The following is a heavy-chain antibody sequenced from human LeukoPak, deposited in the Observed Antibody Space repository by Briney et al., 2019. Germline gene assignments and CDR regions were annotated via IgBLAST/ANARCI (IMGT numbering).Heavy chain of an antibody. CDR2: ISGSSSYI. CDR3: ASGYSYGYDS. Sequence: PGGSLRLSCAASGFTFSSYTMNWVRQAPGKGLEWVSPISGSSSYIYYADSVKGRFTISRDNAKNSLYLQMISLRAEDTAVYYCASGYSYGYDSWGQGTLVTVSS. CDR1: GFTFSSYT. D-gene: IGHD5-18*01. J-gene: IGHJ5*01. V-gene: IGHV3-21*01.